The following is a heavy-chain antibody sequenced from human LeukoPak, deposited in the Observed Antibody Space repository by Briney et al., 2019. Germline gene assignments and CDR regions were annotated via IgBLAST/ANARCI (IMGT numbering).Heavy chain of an antibody. CDR3: AKGSLHPGIFDY. CDR2: ISDSGGNT. Sequence: PGGSLRLSCAASGFTFSSCAMTWVRQAPGKGLEWVSTISDSGGNTYYADSVKGRVTISRDNSKNTLYLQMNSLRAEDTAVYYCAKGSLHPGIFDYWGEGTLVTAST. V-gene: IGHV3-23*01. CDR1: GFTFSSCA. J-gene: IGHJ4*02.